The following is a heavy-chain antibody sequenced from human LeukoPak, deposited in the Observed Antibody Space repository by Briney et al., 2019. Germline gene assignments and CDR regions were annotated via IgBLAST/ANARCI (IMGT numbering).Heavy chain of an antibody. D-gene: IGHD3-10*01. CDR2: IYFSASR. Sequence: SETLSLTCTVSGASIRSYSWSWIRQSPGKGLEWVGYIYFSASRDYNPSLNNRATISVDTSKNQVSLKLTSVAASDTAVYYCARIVGTYFVNWGQGTLVTVSS. CDR1: GASIRSYS. J-gene: IGHJ4*02. V-gene: IGHV4-4*09. CDR3: ARIVGTYFVN.